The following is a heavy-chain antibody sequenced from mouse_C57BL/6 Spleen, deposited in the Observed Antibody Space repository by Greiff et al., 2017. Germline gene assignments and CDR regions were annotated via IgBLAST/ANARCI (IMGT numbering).Heavy chain of an antibody. D-gene: IGHD1-1*01. CDR2: IDPETGGT. Sequence: QVQLQQSGAELVRPGASVTLSCKASGYTFTDYEMHWVKQTPVHGLEWIGAIDPETGGTAYNQKFKGKAILTADKSSSTAYMELRSLTSADSAVYYCTRDYYGSRVAYWGQGTLVTVSA. J-gene: IGHJ3*01. CDR3: TRDYYGSRVAY. CDR1: GYTFTDYE. V-gene: IGHV1-15*01.